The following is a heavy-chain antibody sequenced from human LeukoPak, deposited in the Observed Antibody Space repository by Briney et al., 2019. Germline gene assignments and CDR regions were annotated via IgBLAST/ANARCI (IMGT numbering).Heavy chain of an antibody. Sequence: KPSETLSLTCTVSGGSISSYYWSWIRQPPGKGLEWIGYIYYSGSTNYNPSLKSRVTISVDTSKNQFSLKLSSVTAADTAVYYCAREMMAGFDYWGQGTLVTASS. J-gene: IGHJ4*02. CDR2: IYYSGST. CDR3: AREMMAGFDY. V-gene: IGHV4-59*01. CDR1: GGSISSYY. D-gene: IGHD5-24*01.